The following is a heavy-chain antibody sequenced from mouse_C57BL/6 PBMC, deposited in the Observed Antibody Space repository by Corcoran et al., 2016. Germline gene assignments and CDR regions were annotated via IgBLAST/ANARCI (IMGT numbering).Heavy chain of an antibody. CDR2: INTYSGVP. J-gene: IGHJ3*01. CDR1: GYTFTTYG. CDR3: ARFYGSS. Sequence: QIQLVQSGPELKKPGETVKISCKASGYTFTTYGMSWVKQAPGKGLKWMGWINTYSGVPTYADDFKGRFAFSLETSASTAYLQINNLKNEDTATYFCARFYGSSWGQGTLVTVSA. D-gene: IGHD1-1*01. V-gene: IGHV9-3*01.